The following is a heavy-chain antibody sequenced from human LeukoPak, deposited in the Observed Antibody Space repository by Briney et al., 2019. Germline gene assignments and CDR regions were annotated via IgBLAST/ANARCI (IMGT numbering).Heavy chain of an antibody. V-gene: IGHV5-51*01. CDR1: GYSFTSYW. CDR3: ARHGPDILTGPNAFDI. J-gene: IGHJ3*02. D-gene: IGHD3-9*01. Sequence: GESLKISCKGSGYSFTSYWIGWVRQMPGKGLEWMGIIYPGDSDTRYSPSFQGQVTISADKSISTAYLQWSSLKALDTAMYYCARHGPDILTGPNAFDIWGQGTMVTVSS. CDR2: IYPGDSDT.